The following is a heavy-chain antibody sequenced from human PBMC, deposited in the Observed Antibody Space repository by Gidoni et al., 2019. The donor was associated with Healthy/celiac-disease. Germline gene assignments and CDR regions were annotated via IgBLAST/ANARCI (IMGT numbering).Heavy chain of an antibody. Sequence: EVQLLESGGGLVQPGGSLRLSCAASGFTFSSYAMRWVRQAPGKGLEWVSAISGSGGSTYYADSVKGRFTISRDNSKNTLYLQMNSLRAEDTAVYYCAKDPTTGGSGYIWSDIWGQGTMVTVSS. CDR1: GFTFSSYA. CDR2: ISGSGGST. J-gene: IGHJ3*02. CDR3: AKDPTTGGSGYIWSDI. V-gene: IGHV3-23*01. D-gene: IGHD1-20*01.